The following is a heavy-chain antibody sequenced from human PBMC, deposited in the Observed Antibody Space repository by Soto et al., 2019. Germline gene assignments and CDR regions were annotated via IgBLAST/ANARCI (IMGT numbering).Heavy chain of an antibody. V-gene: IGHV3-30-3*01. J-gene: IGHJ4*02. CDR1: GFTFSNYA. CDR3: ARAIAGRVSSAWTLLAF. CDR2: ITNDGSDQ. Sequence: QVQLVESGGCVVQPGRSLRLSCAASGFTFSNYAMHWVRPAPGKGLEWVAAITNDGSDQHYADSVKGRFPISRENSENTLSLQMKGLRAEDAAVYYCARAIAGRVSSAWTLLAFWGQGTLVTVSS. D-gene: IGHD3-16*01.